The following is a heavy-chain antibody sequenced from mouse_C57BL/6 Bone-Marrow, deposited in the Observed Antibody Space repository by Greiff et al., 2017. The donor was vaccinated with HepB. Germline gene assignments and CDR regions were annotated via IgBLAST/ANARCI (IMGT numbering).Heavy chain of an antibody. V-gene: IGHV1-19*01. CDR1: GFTFTDYY. Sequence: VQLQQSGPVLVKPGASVKMSCTASGFTFTDYYMNWVKQSHGKSLEWIGVINPYNGGTSYNQKFKGKATLTVDKSSSTAYMKLNSLTSEDSAVYYCASITTVVGDYAMDYWGQGTSVTVSS. D-gene: IGHD1-1*01. CDR3: ASITTVVGDYAMDY. J-gene: IGHJ4*01. CDR2: INPYNGGT.